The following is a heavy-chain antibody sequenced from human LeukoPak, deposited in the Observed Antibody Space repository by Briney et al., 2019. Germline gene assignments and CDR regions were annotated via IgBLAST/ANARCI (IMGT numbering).Heavy chain of an antibody. J-gene: IGHJ4*02. CDR1: GFTFSSYW. Sequence: QPGGSLRLSCAASGFTFSSYWMSWVRQAPGKGLEWVANIKQDGSEKYYVDSVKGRFTISRDNAKNSLYLQMNSLRAEDTAVYYCARVGYSSGWYSGFDYWGQGTLVTVSS. D-gene: IGHD6-19*01. CDR3: ARVGYSSGWYSGFDY. V-gene: IGHV3-7*01. CDR2: IKQDGSEK.